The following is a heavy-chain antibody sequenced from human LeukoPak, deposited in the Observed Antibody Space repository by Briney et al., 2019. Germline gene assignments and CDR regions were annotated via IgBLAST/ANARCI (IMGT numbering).Heavy chain of an antibody. CDR2: ISAYNGNT. D-gene: IGHD3-3*01. Sequence: ASVKVSGKASGYTFTSYGISWVRQAPGQGLEWIGWISAYNGNTNYAQKLQGRVTMTTDTSTSTAYMELRSLRSDDTAVYYCARDGDDFWSGYPTSSFDYWGQGTLVTVSS. V-gene: IGHV1-18*01. CDR3: ARDGDDFWSGYPTSSFDY. CDR1: GYTFTSYG. J-gene: IGHJ4*02.